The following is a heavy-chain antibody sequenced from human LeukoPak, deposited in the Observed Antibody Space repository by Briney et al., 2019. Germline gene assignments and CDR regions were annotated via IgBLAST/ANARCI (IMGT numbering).Heavy chain of an antibody. Sequence: GGSLRLSCTVSGFTLSSYEMTWFRQAPGKGLEWVSSIGYGGADSHYADSVKGRFTISRDNSKNTLYLQTNSLRAEDTAVYYCAKDMDVEDYGSGDYFDYCGQGTLVTVSS. CDR1: GFTLSSYE. CDR2: IGYGGADS. CDR3: AKDMDVEDYGSGDYFDY. D-gene: IGHD3-10*01. J-gene: IGHJ4*02. V-gene: IGHV3-23*01.